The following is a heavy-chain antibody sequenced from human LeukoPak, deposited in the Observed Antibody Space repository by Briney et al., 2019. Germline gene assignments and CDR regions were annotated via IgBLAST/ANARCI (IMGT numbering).Heavy chain of an antibody. CDR3: ARGPQGTWIQLWKFDY. J-gene: IGHJ4*02. CDR2: INHSGST. D-gene: IGHD5-18*01. CDR1: GGSFSGYY. Sequence: PSETLSLTCAVYGGSFSGYYWSWIRQPPGKGLEWIGEINHSGSTNYNPSLKSRVTISVDTSKNQFSLKLSSVTAADTAVYYCARGPQGTWIQLWKFDYWGQGTLVTVSP. V-gene: IGHV4-34*01.